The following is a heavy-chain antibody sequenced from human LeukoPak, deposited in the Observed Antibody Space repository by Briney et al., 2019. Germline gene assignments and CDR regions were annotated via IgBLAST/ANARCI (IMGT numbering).Heavy chain of an antibody. CDR3: ARDLGRMTTVAFDY. Sequence: DSVKGRFTISRDNSKNTLYLQMNSLRAEDTAVYYCARDLGRMTTVAFDYWGQGTLVTVSS. V-gene: IGHV3-30*01. J-gene: IGHJ4*02. D-gene: IGHD4-23*01.